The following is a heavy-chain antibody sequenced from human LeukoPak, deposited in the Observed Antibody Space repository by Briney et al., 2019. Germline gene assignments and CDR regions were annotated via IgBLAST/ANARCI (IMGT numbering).Heavy chain of an antibody. CDR2: IKQDGSEK. J-gene: IGHJ6*03. V-gene: IGHV3-7*01. CDR3: ARETLWFGEFYMDV. D-gene: IGHD3-10*01. Sequence: PGGSLRLSCAASGFTFSSYWMSWVRQAPGKGLEWVANIKQDGSEKYYVDSVKGRFTISRDNAKNSLYLQMNSLRAEDTAVYYCARETLWFGEFYMDVWGKGTTVTISS. CDR1: GFTFSSYW.